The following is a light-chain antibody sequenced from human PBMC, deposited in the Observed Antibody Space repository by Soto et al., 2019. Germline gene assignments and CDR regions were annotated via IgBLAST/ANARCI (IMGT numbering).Light chain of an antibody. CDR1: QSVLYSSNNKNC. V-gene: IGKV4-1*01. Sequence: DIVMTQSPDSLAVSLGERATINCRSSQSVLYSSNNKNCLAWYQQKPGQPPKLLIYWASTRESGVPDRFSGSASGKDFTLTISSLQAEDVAVYFCQQYYSTPLTFGQGTKVEI. CDR2: WAS. CDR3: QQYYSTPLT. J-gene: IGKJ1*01.